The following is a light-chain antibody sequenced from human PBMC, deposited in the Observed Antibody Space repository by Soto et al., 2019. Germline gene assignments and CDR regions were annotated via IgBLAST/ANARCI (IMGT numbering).Light chain of an antibody. J-gene: IGKJ1*01. CDR3: QQSYSTPPWT. V-gene: IGKV3-15*01. CDR1: QSIRTN. Sequence: EIVLTQSPATLSVSAGGTVTLSCRASQSIRTNVAWYQQIPGQAPRLLVYGASTRATGVPARFSGSGSGIEFTLTISSLQSEDSATYYCQQSYSTPPWTFGQGTKVEIK. CDR2: GAS.